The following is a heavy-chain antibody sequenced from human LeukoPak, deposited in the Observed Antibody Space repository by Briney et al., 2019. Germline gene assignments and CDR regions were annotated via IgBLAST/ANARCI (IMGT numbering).Heavy chain of an antibody. V-gene: IGHV1-46*01. J-gene: IGHJ4*02. CDR3: ALLSTFDY. Sequence: ASVKVSCKASGFTFTAYYMHWVRQAPGQGLEWMGIINPSGGSTSCAQKFQGRVTMTRDTSTSTVYMELSSLRSEDTAVYYCALLSTFDYWGQGTLVTVSS. D-gene: IGHD2-21*01. CDR1: GFTFTAYY. CDR2: INPSGGST.